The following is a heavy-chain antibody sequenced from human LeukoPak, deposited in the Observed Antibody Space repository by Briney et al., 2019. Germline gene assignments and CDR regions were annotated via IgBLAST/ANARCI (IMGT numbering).Heavy chain of an antibody. CDR3: SAITPRVVREDAFDI. Sequence: GGCLRLSCAASGFTVAPNWVTRVRQAPGKGLEFVATGARGGSEKYYVDSVKGGFTISRDNSKNSLYLQMDSLRAEDTAVYYCSAITPRVVREDAFDIWGQGTMVTVSS. CDR1: GFTVAPNW. D-gene: IGHD2-21*01. J-gene: IGHJ3*02. V-gene: IGHV3-7*05. CDR2: GARGGSEK.